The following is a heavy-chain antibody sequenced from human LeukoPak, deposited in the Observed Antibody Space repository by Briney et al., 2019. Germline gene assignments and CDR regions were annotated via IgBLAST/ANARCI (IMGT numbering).Heavy chain of an antibody. CDR3: AKDRYYGSESYSNLFGY. D-gene: IGHD3-10*01. Sequence: PGGSLRLSCAASGFTFSSYGMHWVRQAPGKGLEWVAFIRYDGSNKYYADSVKGRFTISRDNSKNTLYLQMNSLRAEDTAVYYCAKDRYYGSESYSNLFGYWGQGTLVTVSS. J-gene: IGHJ4*02. CDR1: GFTFSSYG. CDR2: IRYDGSNK. V-gene: IGHV3-30*02.